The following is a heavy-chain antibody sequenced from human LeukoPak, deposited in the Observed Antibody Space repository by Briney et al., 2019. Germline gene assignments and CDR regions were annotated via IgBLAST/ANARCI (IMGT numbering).Heavy chain of an antibody. CDR1: GFTFSSYA. CDR3: ARDALDIVVVPAATESSHFDY. CDR2: ISYDGSNK. D-gene: IGHD2-2*01. V-gene: IGHV3-30-3*01. J-gene: IGHJ4*02. Sequence: GGSLRLSCAASGFTFSSYAMYWVRQAPGKGLEWVAVISYDGSNKYYADSVKGRFTMSRDNSKNTLYLQMNSLRAEDTAVYYCARDALDIVVVPAATESSHFDYWGQGTLVTVSS.